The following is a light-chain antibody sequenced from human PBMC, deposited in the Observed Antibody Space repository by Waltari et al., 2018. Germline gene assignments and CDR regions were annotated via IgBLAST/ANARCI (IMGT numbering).Light chain of an antibody. V-gene: IGKV2-28*01. CDR3: MQALQTPPST. J-gene: IGKJ3*01. CDR1: QSLLHSNGYNY. Sequence: DIEMTQSPLSLPATAGERASISCRASQSLLHSNGYNYLKWYQQKPGQSPQLLIYLGSNRASGVPDRFSGSGSGTDFTLKISRVESDDVWVYYCMQALQTPPSTFGPGTKVDIK. CDR2: LGS.